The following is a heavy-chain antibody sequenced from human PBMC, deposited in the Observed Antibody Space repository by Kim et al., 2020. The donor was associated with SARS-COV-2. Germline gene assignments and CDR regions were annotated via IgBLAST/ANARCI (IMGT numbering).Heavy chain of an antibody. CDR2: ISWNSGSI. Sequence: GWSLRLSCAASGFTFDDYAMHWVRQAPGKGLEWVSGISWNSGSIGYADSVKGRFTISRDNAKNSLYLQMNSLRAEDTALYYCAKDMKGKVVPAAIRGRHYYYYYGMDVWGQGTTVTVSS. D-gene: IGHD2-2*01. J-gene: IGHJ6*02. CDR3: AKDMKGKVVPAAIRGRHYYYYYGMDV. CDR1: GFTFDDYA. V-gene: IGHV3-9*01.